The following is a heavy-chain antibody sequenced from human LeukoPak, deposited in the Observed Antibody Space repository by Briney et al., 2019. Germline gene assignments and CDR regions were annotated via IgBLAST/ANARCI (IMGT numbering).Heavy chain of an antibody. CDR3: ARGGTITWVEDY. CDR1: GFTFSSYW. Sequence: VGSLRLSCAASGFTFSSYWMSWVRQAPGKGLEWVANIKQDGSAQYYVDSVKGRFTISRDNAKNSVYLQMNSLRAEDTAVYYCARGGTITWVEDYWGQGTLVTVSS. V-gene: IGHV3-7*05. J-gene: IGHJ4*02. D-gene: IGHD3-16*01. CDR2: IKQDGSAQ.